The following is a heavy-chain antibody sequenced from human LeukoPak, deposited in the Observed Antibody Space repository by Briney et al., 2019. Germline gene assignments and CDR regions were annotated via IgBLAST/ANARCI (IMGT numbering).Heavy chain of an antibody. CDR2: IYYSGST. J-gene: IGHJ3*02. D-gene: IGHD3-22*01. V-gene: IGHV4-59*13. Sequence: SETLSLTCTVSGGSISTYAWSWIRQPPGKGLEWIGYIYYSGSTNYNPSLKSRVTISVDTSKSQFSLKLSSVTAAGTALYYCARDYYDSRGDAFDIWGQGTMVTVSS. CDR1: GGSISTYA. CDR3: ARDYYDSRGDAFDI.